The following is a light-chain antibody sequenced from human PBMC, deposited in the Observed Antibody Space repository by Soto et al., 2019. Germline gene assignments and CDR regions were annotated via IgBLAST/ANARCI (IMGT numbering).Light chain of an antibody. J-gene: IGKJ1*01. V-gene: IGKV1-5*01. CDR1: QSISSW. CDR2: DAS. Sequence: DIQMTQSPSTLSASVGDRVTITCRASQSISSWLAWYQQKPGKAPKLLIYDASSLESGVTSRFSGSGSGTEFTLTISSLQPDDFSTYCCQQYNSYPRTFGQGTKVEIK. CDR3: QQYNSYPRT.